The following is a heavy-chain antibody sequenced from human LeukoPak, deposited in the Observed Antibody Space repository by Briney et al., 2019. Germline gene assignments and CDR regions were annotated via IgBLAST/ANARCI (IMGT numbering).Heavy chain of an antibody. CDR3: VRGYYSNSFDF. J-gene: IGHJ3*01. CDR1: GFTFSSYA. Sequence: GRSLRLSCAASGFTFSSYAMHWVRQAPGKGLEWVAVISYDGSNKYYADSVKGRFTISRDNSKNTLYLQMSSLRDGDTAVYYCVRGYYSNSFDFWGQGTVVTVSS. CDR2: ISYDGSNK. D-gene: IGHD2/OR15-2a*01. V-gene: IGHV3-30*04.